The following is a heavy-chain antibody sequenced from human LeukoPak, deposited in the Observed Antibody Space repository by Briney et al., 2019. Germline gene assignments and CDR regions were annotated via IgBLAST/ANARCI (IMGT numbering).Heavy chain of an antibody. Sequence: SVKVSCKASGGTFSSYAISWVRQAPGQGLEWMGGIIPIFGTANCAQKFQGRVTITADESTSTAYMELSSLRSEDTAVYYCARERYSSGWYDYYYGMDVWGQGTTVTVSS. V-gene: IGHV1-69*13. CDR3: ARERYSSGWYDYYYGMDV. J-gene: IGHJ6*02. CDR1: GGTFSSYA. CDR2: IIPIFGTA. D-gene: IGHD6-19*01.